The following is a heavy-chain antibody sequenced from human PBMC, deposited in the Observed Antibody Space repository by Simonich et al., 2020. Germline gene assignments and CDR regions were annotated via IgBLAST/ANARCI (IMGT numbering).Heavy chain of an antibody. CDR1: GFTFSSYS. CDR3: ARDSSYYAFDI. D-gene: IGHD5-12*01. Sequence: EVQLVESGGGLVQPGGSLRLSCAASGFTFSSYSMNWVRQAPGKGLEWVSYISSSSSTRYYADSVKGRFTISRDNAKNSLYLQMNSLRAEDMAVYYCARDSSYYAFDIWGQGTMVTVSS. V-gene: IGHV3-48*01. CDR2: ISSSSSTR. J-gene: IGHJ3*02.